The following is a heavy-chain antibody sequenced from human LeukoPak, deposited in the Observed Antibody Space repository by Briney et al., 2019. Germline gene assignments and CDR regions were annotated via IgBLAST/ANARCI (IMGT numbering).Heavy chain of an antibody. J-gene: IGHJ4*02. V-gene: IGHV3-30-3*01. CDR2: ISYDGSNK. Sequence: GGSLRLSCAASGFTFSSYAMHWVRQAPGKGLEWVAVISYDGSNKYYADSVKGRFTISRDNTKNSLYLQMNSLRAEDTAVYYCARVAVVLGAGGNYFDYWGQGILVTVSS. CDR1: GFTFSSYA. D-gene: IGHD2-2*01. CDR3: ARVAVVLGAGGNYFDY.